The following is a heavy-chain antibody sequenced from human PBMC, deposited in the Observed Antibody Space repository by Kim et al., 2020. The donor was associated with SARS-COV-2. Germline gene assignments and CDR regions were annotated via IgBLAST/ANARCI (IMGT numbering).Heavy chain of an antibody. V-gene: IGHV3-49*03. Sequence: GGSLRLSCTASGFTFGDYAMSWFRQAPGKGLEWVGFIRSKAYGGTTEYAASVKGRFTISRDDSKSIAYLQMNSLKTEDTAVYYCTRDACSGGSCYSVVASDYWGQGTLVTVSS. D-gene: IGHD2-15*01. CDR3: TRDACSGGSCYSVVASDY. CDR1: GFTFGDYA. J-gene: IGHJ4*02. CDR2: IRSKAYGGTT.